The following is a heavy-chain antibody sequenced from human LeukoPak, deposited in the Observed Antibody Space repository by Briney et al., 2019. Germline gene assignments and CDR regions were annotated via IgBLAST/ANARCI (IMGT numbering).Heavy chain of an antibody. CDR3: ANALLGYCSSTSCHTGFDY. CDR1: GFTFSSYA. V-gene: IGHV3-23*01. CDR2: ISGSGGST. D-gene: IGHD2-2*02. J-gene: IGHJ4*02. Sequence: GGSLRLSCAASGFTFSSYAMSWVRQAPGKGLEWVSAISGSGGSTYYADSVKGRFTISRDNSKNTLYLQMNSLRAEDTAVYYCANALLGYCSSTSCHTGFDYWGQGTLVTVSS.